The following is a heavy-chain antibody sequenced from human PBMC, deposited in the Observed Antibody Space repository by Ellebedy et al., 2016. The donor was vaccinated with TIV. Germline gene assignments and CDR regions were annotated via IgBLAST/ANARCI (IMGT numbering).Heavy chain of an antibody. Sequence: GESLKISCTASGFTFGDYTMGWFRQAPGKGLEWGGFIRSRTYGGTTEYAASVKGRFTISSDDSKSIAYLQMNSLKTEDTAVYYCPRGDCGDFLCWFDPWGQGTLVTVSS. CDR2: IRSRTYGGTT. J-gene: IGHJ5*02. CDR1: GFTFGDYT. V-gene: IGHV3-49*03. D-gene: IGHD4-17*01. CDR3: PRGDCGDFLCWFDP.